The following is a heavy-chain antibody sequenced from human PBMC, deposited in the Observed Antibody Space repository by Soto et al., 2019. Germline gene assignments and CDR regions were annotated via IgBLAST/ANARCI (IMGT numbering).Heavy chain of an antibody. V-gene: IGHV4-39*01. CDR2: IYYSGST. J-gene: IGHJ3*02. CDR3: ARGLTIFGVVTPDAFDI. D-gene: IGHD3-3*01. Sequence: QLQLQESGPGLVKPSETLSLTCTVSGGSISSSSYYWGWIRQPPGKGLEWIGSIYYSGSTYYNPSLKSRVTISVDTSKNQFSLKLSSVTAADTAVYYCARGLTIFGVVTPDAFDIWGQGTMVTVSS. CDR1: GGSISSSSYY.